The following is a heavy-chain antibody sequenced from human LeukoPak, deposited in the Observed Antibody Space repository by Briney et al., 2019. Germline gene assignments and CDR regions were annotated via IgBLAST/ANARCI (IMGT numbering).Heavy chain of an antibody. V-gene: IGHV1-8*01. D-gene: IGHD6-19*01. Sequence: SVKVSCKASGYTFTSYDINWVRQATGQGLEWMGWMNPNSGNTGYAQKFQGRVTMTRNTSISTAYMELSSLRSEDTAVYYCARGTPGFVAVAGTVDYWGQGTLVTVSS. J-gene: IGHJ4*02. CDR1: GYTFTSYD. CDR2: MNPNSGNT. CDR3: ARGTPGFVAVAGTVDY.